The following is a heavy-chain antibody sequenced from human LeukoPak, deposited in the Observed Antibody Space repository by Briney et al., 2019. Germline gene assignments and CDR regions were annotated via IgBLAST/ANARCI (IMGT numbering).Heavy chain of an antibody. D-gene: IGHD1-26*01. Sequence: GGSLRLSCAASGFTFSPYNMNWVRQAPGRGLEWVSSISSSSSYIYYADSVKGRFTISRDNAKNSLYLQMNSLRAEDTAVYYCARAASGTYLADFWGQGTLVTVSS. CDR2: ISSSSSYI. CDR1: GFTFSPYN. CDR3: ARAASGTYLADF. J-gene: IGHJ4*02. V-gene: IGHV3-21*06.